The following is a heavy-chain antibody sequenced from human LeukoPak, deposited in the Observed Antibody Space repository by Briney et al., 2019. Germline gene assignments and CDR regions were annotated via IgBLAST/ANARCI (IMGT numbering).Heavy chain of an antibody. V-gene: IGHV6-1*01. CDR3: ARDVPVSAIFAFDI. J-gene: IGHJ3*02. Sequence: SQTLSLTCAISGDSVSSNSAAWNWIRQSPSRGLEWLGRTYYRSKWYNDYAVSVKSRITINSDTSKNQFSLQVESVTPEDTAVYYCARDVPVSAIFAFDIWGQGTVVTVSS. CDR2: TYYRSKWYN. D-gene: IGHD2-21*02. CDR1: GDSVSSNSAA.